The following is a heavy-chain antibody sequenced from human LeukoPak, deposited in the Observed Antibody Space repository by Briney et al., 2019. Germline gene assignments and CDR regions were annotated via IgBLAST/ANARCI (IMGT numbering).Heavy chain of an antibody. CDR1: VGTCSSYA. V-gene: IGHV1-69*13. D-gene: IGHD2-2*01. Sequence: ASVKVSCKASVGTCSSYAISWVRQAPGQGLEWMGGIIPIFGTANYAQKFQGRVTITADESTSTAYMELSSLRSEDTAVYYCARSSGNQLLFGWYFDLWGRGTLVTVSS. J-gene: IGHJ2*01. CDR2: IIPIFGTA. CDR3: ARSSGNQLLFGWYFDL.